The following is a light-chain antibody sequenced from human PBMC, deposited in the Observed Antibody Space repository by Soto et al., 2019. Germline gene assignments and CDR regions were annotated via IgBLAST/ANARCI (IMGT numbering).Light chain of an antibody. J-gene: IGKJ1*01. V-gene: IGKV1-5*03. CDR2: EAS. CDR3: QYYKESST. CDR1: QSISSW. Sequence: DIQMTQSPSTLSASVGDRVTITCRASQSISSWMAWYQQKPGKAPKLLIHEASSSEIGDPPRFSGSGFGTEFTLTISSLQPDDFATYYCQYYKESSTFGQGTRLEIK.